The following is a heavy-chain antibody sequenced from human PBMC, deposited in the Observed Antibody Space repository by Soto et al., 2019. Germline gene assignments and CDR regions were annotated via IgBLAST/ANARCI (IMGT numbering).Heavy chain of an antibody. J-gene: IGHJ6*02. CDR2: INGYTGNT. Sequence: GVSVKVSCKASGGTFSWYSISWVWQAPGQGPEWMGWINGYTGNTHYAQKFQGRVTMTTDTSTSTAYMELWTLISDDTAVYYCARSWVTGKGGMDVWGQGTTVTVSS. V-gene: IGHV1-18*01. CDR3: ARSWVTGKGGMDV. CDR1: GGTFSWYS. D-gene: IGHD3-16*01.